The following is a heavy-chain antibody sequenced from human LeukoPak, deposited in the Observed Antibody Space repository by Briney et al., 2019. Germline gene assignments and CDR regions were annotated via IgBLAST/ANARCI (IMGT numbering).Heavy chain of an antibody. Sequence: PGGSLRLSCAASGFTFSSYGMHWVRQAPGKGLEWVAVISYDGSNKYYADSVKGRFTISRDNSKNTLYLQMNSLRAEDTAVYYCAKLYTEIVGATSGIDYWGQGTLVTVSS. CDR1: GFTFSSYG. J-gene: IGHJ4*02. V-gene: IGHV3-30*18. CDR2: ISYDGSNK. CDR3: AKLYTEIVGATSGIDY. D-gene: IGHD1-26*01.